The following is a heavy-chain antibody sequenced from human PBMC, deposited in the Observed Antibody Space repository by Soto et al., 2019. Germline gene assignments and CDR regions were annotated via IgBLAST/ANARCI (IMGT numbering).Heavy chain of an antibody. D-gene: IGHD4-4*01. CDR3: ARLQMVQKVIDY. CDR1: GDSISTHY. Sequence: PSETLSLNCTVSGDSISTHYSSWIRQPPGKGLQWIGYIFYRGGTAYNPSLKSRVTISLDMSKKQLSLKLSSVTAAETATYYCARLQMVQKVIDYWGQGTLVTVSS. CDR2: IFYRGGT. J-gene: IGHJ4*02. V-gene: IGHV4-59*11.